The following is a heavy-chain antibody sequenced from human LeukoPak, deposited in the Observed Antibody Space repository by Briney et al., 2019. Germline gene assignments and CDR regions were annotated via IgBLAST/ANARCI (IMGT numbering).Heavy chain of an antibody. V-gene: IGHV1-18*01. J-gene: IGHJ4*02. CDR3: ARDGSGVWFDY. CDR1: IYTFTRYG. D-gene: IGHD3-10*01. CDR2: INAYNGDT. Sequence: GASVTVSCKASIYTFTRYGISGVRQAPGKGLAWMAWINAYNGDTNYAQKFQGRVTLTTDTSTSTAYMELRSLRSDDTAVYYCARDGSGVWFDYWGQGTLVTVSS.